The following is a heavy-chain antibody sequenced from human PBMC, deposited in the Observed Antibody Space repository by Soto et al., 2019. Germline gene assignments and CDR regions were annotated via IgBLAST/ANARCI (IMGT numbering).Heavy chain of an antibody. J-gene: IGHJ4*02. D-gene: IGHD3-10*01. CDR3: ARVYMVRGTIIRYFDY. Sequence: QVQLQESGPGLVKPSGTLSLTCAVSGGSISSSNWWSWVRQPPGKGLEWIGKVYHSGSTNYNPSLKSRVTISVDKSKNQFSLKLSSVTAADTAVYYCARVYMVRGTIIRYFDYWGQGTLVTVSS. CDR2: VYHSGST. V-gene: IGHV4-4*02. CDR1: GGSISSSNW.